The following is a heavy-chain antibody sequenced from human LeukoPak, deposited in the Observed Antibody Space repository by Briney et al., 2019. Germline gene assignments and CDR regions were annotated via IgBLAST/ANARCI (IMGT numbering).Heavy chain of an antibody. CDR3: TRETYYYGSGSYFFGMTMEGGFGY. Sequence: GGSLRLSCTASGFIFGDYAMRWVRQAPGKGLGWVGFIRSKAYGGTTEYAASVKGRFTISRDDSKSIAYLQMNSLKTEDTAVYSCTRETYYYGSGSYFFGMTMEGGFGYWGQGTLVTVSS. D-gene: IGHD3-10*01. CDR2: IRSKAYGGTT. CDR1: GFIFGDYA. V-gene: IGHV3-49*04. J-gene: IGHJ4*02.